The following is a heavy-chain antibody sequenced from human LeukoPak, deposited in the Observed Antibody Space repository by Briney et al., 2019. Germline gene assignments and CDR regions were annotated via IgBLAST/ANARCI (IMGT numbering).Heavy chain of an antibody. Sequence: ASVKVSCKASGGTFSSYAISWVRQAPGQGLEWMGGIIPIFGTANYAQKFQGRVTITTDESTSTAYMELSSLRSEDTAVYYCARVGTLGYCSGGSCYSGSLDYWGQGTLVTVSS. J-gene: IGHJ4*02. CDR3: ARVGTLGYCSGGSCYSGSLDY. D-gene: IGHD2-15*01. CDR2: IIPIFGTA. V-gene: IGHV1-69*05. CDR1: GGTFSSYA.